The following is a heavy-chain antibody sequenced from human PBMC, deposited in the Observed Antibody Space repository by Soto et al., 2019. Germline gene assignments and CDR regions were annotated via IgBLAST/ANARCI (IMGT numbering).Heavy chain of an antibody. D-gene: IGHD2-15*01. V-gene: IGHV3-23*01. Sequence: GGSLRLSCAASGFTFSSYAMSWVRQAPGKGLEWVSAISGSGGSTYYADSVKGRFTISRDNSKNTLYLQMNSLRAEDTAVYYCAKEGYCSGGSCYPEYFQHWGQGTLVTVSS. CDR3: AKEGYCSGGSCYPEYFQH. CDR1: GFTFSSYA. CDR2: ISGSGGST. J-gene: IGHJ1*01.